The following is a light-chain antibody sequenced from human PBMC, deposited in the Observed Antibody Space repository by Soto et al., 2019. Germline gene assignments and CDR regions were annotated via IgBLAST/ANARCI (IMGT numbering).Light chain of an antibody. V-gene: IGKV1-33*01. J-gene: IGKJ4*01. CDR3: QQYHDLPLT. Sequence: DIQMTQSPSSLSASVGDRVTITWQASQNITNYLNWYQLELGKAPKLLIYDASDLDMGVPSRFSGGGTGTDFTFTISGLQPEDFAIYYCQQYHDLPLTFGGGTKVDIK. CDR1: QNITNY. CDR2: DAS.